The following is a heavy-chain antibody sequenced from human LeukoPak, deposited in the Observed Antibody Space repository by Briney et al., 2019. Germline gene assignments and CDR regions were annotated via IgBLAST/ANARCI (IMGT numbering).Heavy chain of an antibody. J-gene: IGHJ5*02. V-gene: IGHV3-30*04. CDR1: GFTFCSYA. Sequence: GGSLRLSCAASGFTFCSYAMHWVRQAPGKRLEWVAVISYDGSNKYYADSVKGRFTISRDNSKNTLYLQMNSLRAEDTAVYYCASRGFDPWGQGTLVTVCS. CDR3: ASRGFDP. CDR2: ISYDGSNK.